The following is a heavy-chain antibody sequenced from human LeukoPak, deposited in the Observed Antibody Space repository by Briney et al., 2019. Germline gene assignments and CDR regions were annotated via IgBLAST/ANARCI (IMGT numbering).Heavy chain of an antibody. CDR2: INHSGST. J-gene: IGHJ4*02. Sequence: SETLSLTCAVYGGSLSGYYWSWIRQPPGKGLEWIGEINHSGSTNYNPSLKSRVTVSIDTSKNQFSLKLNSVTAADTAVYYCARGFPPYCSGGSCSMYYFDFWGQGTLVTVSS. D-gene: IGHD2-15*01. CDR3: ARGFPPYCSGGSCSMYYFDF. V-gene: IGHV4-34*01. CDR1: GGSLSGYY.